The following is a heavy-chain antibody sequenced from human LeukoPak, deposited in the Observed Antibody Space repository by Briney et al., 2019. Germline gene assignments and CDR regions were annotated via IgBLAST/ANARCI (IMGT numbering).Heavy chain of an antibody. CDR1: GCSISSSSYY. V-gene: IGHV4-39*07. J-gene: IGHJ3*02. D-gene: IGHD6-6*01. Sequence: SETLSLTCTVSGCSISSSSYYWGWLRQPPGKGLEWIGSIYYSGSTYYNPSLKSRVTISVDTYKNQFSLKLSSVTAAETAVYYCARDRRLYSRSDDAFDIWGQGTMVTVSS. CDR3: ARDRRLYSRSDDAFDI. CDR2: IYYSGST.